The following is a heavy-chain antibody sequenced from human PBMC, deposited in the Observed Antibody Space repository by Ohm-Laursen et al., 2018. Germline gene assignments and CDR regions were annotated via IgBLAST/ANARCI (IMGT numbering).Heavy chain of an antibody. J-gene: IGHJ4*02. CDR3: ARSHVHDFGDYLDF. CDR2: IYYDGLNK. Sequence: SLRLSCAASGFTFNNYGMHWARQAPGKGLEWVAIIYYDGLNKYYADSVKGRFTISKDNSNNTLYLQMDSLRAEDTAVYYCARSHVHDFGDYLDFWGQGTLVTVSS. CDR1: GFTFNNYG. V-gene: IGHV3-33*01. D-gene: IGHD4-17*01.